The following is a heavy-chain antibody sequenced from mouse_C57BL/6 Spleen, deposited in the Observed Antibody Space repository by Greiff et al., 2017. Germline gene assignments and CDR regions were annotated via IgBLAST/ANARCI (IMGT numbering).Heavy chain of an antibody. CDR3: ARHGNGSSYFDY. D-gene: IGHD1-1*01. J-gene: IGHJ2*01. V-gene: IGHV5-9*01. Sequence: EVKLVESGGGLVKPGGSLKLSCAASGFTFSSYTMSWVRQTPEKRLEWVATISGGGGNTYYPDSVKGRFTISRDNAKNTLYLQMSSLRSEDTALYYCARHGNGSSYFDYWGQGTTLTVSS. CDR2: ISGGGGNT. CDR1: GFTFSSYT.